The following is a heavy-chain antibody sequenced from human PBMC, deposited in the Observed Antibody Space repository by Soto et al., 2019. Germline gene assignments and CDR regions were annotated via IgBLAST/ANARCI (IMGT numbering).Heavy chain of an antibody. CDR2: INSDGSST. D-gene: IGHD4-17*01. Sequence: PGGSLRLSCAASGFTFSSYWMHWVRQAPGKGLVWVSRINSDGSSTSYADSVKGRFTISRDNAKNTLYLQMNSLRAEDTAVYYCARLGESYGDPFDYWGQGTLVTVSS. CDR3: ARLGESYGDPFDY. J-gene: IGHJ4*02. CDR1: GFTFSSYW. V-gene: IGHV3-74*01.